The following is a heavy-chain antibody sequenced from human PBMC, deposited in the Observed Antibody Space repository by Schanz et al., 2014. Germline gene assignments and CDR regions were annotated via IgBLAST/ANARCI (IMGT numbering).Heavy chain of an antibody. J-gene: IGHJ4*02. CDR2: VSRSTPDI. D-gene: IGHD3-3*01. Sequence: GHLVESGGGVVQPGKSLRLSCATSGFIFRSFGIYWVRQAPGKGLEWVSYVSRSTPDIYYADSVKGRFTMSRDNAKNSVFLQMNSLRAEDTAVYYCVRDSFFAFDYWGQGTLVTVSS. CDR1: GFIFRSFG. CDR3: VRDSFFAFDY. V-gene: IGHV3-48*01.